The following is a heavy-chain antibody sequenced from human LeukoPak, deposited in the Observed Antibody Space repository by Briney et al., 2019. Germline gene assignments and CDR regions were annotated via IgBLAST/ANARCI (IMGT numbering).Heavy chain of an antibody. CDR3: ATSPSIPAAPNDY. D-gene: IGHD2-2*01. CDR2: VDPEEGET. CDR1: GSTVTDYY. V-gene: IGHV1-69-2*01. J-gene: IGHJ4*02. Sequence: GASVKVSCKASGSTVTDYYIHWVQQAPGKGLEWMGRVDPEEGETIYADRFQGRLILTADTFTDTAYMELSSLRSEDTAVYFCATSPSIPAAPNDYWGQGTLVTVSS.